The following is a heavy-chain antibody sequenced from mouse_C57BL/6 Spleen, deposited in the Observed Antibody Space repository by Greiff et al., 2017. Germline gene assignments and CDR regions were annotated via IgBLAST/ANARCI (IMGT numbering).Heavy chain of an antibody. CDR2: IGPGSGST. Sequence: VQLQQSGAELVKPGASVKISCKASGYTFTDYYINWVKQRPGQGLEWIGKIGPGSGSTNYNEKFKSKATLTVDKSSSTAYMQLSSLTSEDSAVYYGARVGKGFHWYFDVWGTGTTVTVSS. D-gene: IGHD3-2*02. V-gene: IGHV1-77*01. J-gene: IGHJ1*03. CDR3: ARVGKGFHWYFDV. CDR1: GYTFTDYY.